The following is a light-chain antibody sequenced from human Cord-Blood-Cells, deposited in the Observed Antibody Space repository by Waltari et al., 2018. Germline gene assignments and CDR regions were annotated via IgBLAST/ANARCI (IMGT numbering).Light chain of an antibody. CDR2: AAS. Sequence: IQMTHSPSSLSASVVDRVTITCRASQSISSYLNWYQQKPGKAPKLLIYAASSLQSGVPSRFSGSGSGTDFTLTISSLQPEDFATYYCQQSYSTLALTFGGGTKVEIK. J-gene: IGKJ4*01. V-gene: IGKV1-39*01. CDR3: QQSYSTLALT. CDR1: QSISSY.